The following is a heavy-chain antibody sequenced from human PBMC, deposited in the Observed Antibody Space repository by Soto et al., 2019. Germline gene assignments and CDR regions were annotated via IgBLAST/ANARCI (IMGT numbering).Heavy chain of an antibody. Sequence: GGFLRLSCAASGFIFSDNWMHWVRQTPEEGLVWVSRISGDGSSVYYEDSVRSRFIISRDNTRNTLYLHMDSLRAEDKGVYYCATGASRNFFDYWGLGTLVTSPQ. V-gene: IGHV3-74*01. D-gene: IGHD3-3*01. J-gene: IGHJ4*02. CDR2: ISGDGSSV. CDR3: ATGASRNFFDY. CDR1: GFIFSDNW.